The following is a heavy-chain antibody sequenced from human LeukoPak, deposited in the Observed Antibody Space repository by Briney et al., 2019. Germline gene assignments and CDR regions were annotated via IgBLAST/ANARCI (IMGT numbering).Heavy chain of an antibody. V-gene: IGHV1-2*02. D-gene: IGHD3-22*01. CDR1: GYTFTGYY. CDR3: ARSDSSSEAYFDY. Sequence: ASVKGSCKASGYTFTGYYIHWLRQAPGQGLECMGWINPNSGDTNYADKFQGRVTMTRDMSISTAYMERSRLRSDDTAVYYCARSDSSSEAYFDYWGQATLVTVSS. J-gene: IGHJ4*02. CDR2: INPNSGDT.